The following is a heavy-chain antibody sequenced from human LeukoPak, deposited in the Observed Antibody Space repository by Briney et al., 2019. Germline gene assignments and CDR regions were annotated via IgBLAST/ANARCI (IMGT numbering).Heavy chain of an antibody. V-gene: IGHV4-34*01. CDR2: INHSGST. CDR3: AHSHSSPDAFDI. J-gene: IGHJ3*02. CDR1: GGSFSGYY. D-gene: IGHD6-6*01. Sequence: SETLSLTCAVYGGSFSGYYWSWIRQPPGKGLEWIGEINHSGSTNYNPSLKSRVTILVDTSKNQFSLKLSSVTAADTAVYYCAHSHSSPDAFDIWGQGTMVTVSS.